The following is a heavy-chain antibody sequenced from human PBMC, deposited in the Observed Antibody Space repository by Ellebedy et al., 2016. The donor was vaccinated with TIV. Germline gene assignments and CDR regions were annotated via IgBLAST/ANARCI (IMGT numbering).Heavy chain of an antibody. CDR3: ARHGTVGPTAYYYYSGLDV. CDR2: IYYSGTT. Sequence: MPSETLSLTCTVSGGSISSSSYYWGWIRQPPGKGLEWIGSIYYSGTTYYNPSLKSRVTISADTPKNQFSLRLKSVTAADTATYFCARHGTVGPTAYYYYSGLDVWGLGTTVTVSS. D-gene: IGHD1-26*01. J-gene: IGHJ6*02. CDR1: GGSISSSSYY. V-gene: IGHV4-39*01.